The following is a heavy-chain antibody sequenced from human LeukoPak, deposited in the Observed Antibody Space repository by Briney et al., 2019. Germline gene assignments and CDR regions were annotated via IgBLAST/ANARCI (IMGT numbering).Heavy chain of an antibody. D-gene: IGHD2-21*02. CDR2: IIPIFGTA. CDR3: ARARCGGDCYFSWYYYMDV. Sequence: GASVKVSCKASGGTFSSYAISWVRQAPGQGLEWMGRIIPIFGTANYAQKFQGRVTITTDESTSTAYMELSSLRSEDTAVYYCARARCGGDCYFSWYYYMDVWGKGTTVTVSS. V-gene: IGHV1-69*05. CDR1: GGTFSSYA. J-gene: IGHJ6*03.